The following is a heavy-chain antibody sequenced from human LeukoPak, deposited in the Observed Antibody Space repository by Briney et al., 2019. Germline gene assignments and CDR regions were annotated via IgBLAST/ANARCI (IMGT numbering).Heavy chain of an antibody. Sequence: GGSLRLSCAASGFTFSSYSMNWVRQAPGKGLEWVSSISSSSSYIYYADSVKGRFTISRDNSKNTLYLQMSSLRAEDTAVYYCATTSRSSARRDYYYYYMDVWGKGTTVTISS. D-gene: IGHD6-19*01. CDR1: GFTFSSYS. J-gene: IGHJ6*03. V-gene: IGHV3-21*01. CDR3: ATTSRSSARRDYYYYYMDV. CDR2: ISSSSSYI.